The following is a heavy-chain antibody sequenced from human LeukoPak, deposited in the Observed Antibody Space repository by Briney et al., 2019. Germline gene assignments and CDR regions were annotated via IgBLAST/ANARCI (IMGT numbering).Heavy chain of an antibody. CDR2: ISSRDRTI. CDR3: ARDPPGTTRWFDY. CDR1: GFTFSNYE. J-gene: IGHJ4*02. D-gene: IGHD1-1*01. Sequence: GGSLRLSCVASGFTFSNYEMNWVRQAPGKGLEWVPYISSRDRTIYYADSVKGRFTISRDNAKSSLFLQMNSLRVEDTAVYYCARDPPGTTRWFDYWGQGTLVTVSS. V-gene: IGHV3-48*03.